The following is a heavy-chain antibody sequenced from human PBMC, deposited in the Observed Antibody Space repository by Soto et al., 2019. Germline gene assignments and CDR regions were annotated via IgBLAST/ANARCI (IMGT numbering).Heavy chain of an antibody. CDR1: GFTFSSYS. CDR3: ARAPPRSIAAAGSSWVYYGMDV. J-gene: IGHJ6*02. Sequence: GGSLRLSCAASGFTFSSYSMNWVRQAPGKGLEWVSSISSSSSYIYYADSVKGRFTISRGNAKNSLYLQMNSLRAEDTAVYYCARAPPRSIAAAGSSWVYYGMDVWGQGTTVTVSS. V-gene: IGHV3-21*01. CDR2: ISSSSSYI. D-gene: IGHD6-13*01.